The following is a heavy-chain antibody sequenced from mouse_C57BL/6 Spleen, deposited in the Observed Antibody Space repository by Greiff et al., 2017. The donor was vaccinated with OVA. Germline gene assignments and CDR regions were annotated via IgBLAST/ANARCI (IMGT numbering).Heavy chain of an antibody. V-gene: IGHV1-69*01. CDR1: GYTLTSYW. CDR3: ARRGTGSRIDV. J-gene: IGHJ1*03. CDR2: IDPSDSYT. Sequence: VQLQQPGAELVMPGASVKLSCKASGYTLTSYWMHWVKQRPGQGLEWIGEIDPSDSYTNYNQKFKGKSTLTVDKSSSTAYMQLSSLTSEDSAVYYCARRGTGSRIDVWGTGTTVTVSS. D-gene: IGHD4-1*01.